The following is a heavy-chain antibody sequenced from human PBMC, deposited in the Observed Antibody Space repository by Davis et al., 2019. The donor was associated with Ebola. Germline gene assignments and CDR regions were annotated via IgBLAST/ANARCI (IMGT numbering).Heavy chain of an antibody. CDR3: ARGHNYAHEY. CDR2: VILKSGAT. CDR1: GYTLTDYN. V-gene: IGHV1-2*06. D-gene: IGHD4-11*01. J-gene: IGHJ4*02. Sequence: ASVQVSCKASGYTLTDYNIHRMRQAPGQGLEWLGRVILKSGATNYAQKFQGRVTMTRDTSISTVYMELSSLRYDDTAEYYCARGHNYAHEYWGQGTLVTVSS.